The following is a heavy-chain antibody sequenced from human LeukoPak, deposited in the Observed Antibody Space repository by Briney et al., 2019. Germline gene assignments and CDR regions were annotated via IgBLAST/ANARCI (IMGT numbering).Heavy chain of an antibody. V-gene: IGHV1-18*01. CDR3: ASGAYFPFAF. CDR2: ISAYNGNT. J-gene: IGHJ4*02. D-gene: IGHD1-26*01. CDR1: GSPFTRYG. Sequence: ASVKASCTPSGSPFTRYGITLVRQAPGQGLEGRGWISAYNGNTQYGQTVQGRVTMTTETSTSTPYMELRNRRSDDPAVNLFASGAYFPFAFWGQGTFVSVSS.